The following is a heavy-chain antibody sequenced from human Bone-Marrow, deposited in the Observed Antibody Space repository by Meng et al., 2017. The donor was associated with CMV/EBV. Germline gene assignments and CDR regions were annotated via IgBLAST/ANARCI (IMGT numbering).Heavy chain of an antibody. J-gene: IGHJ3*02. CDR1: GYTFTSFN. D-gene: IGHD2-15*01. CDR2: MNPNSGNT. V-gene: IGHV1-8*01. Sequence: SVKVSCKASGYTFTSFNINRVRQAIGQGLEWMGWMNPNSGNTGYVQKFQGRVTMTRKTSISAAYMEVSSLRFEDTAVYFCARGGHCSAGSCYPKDVFDIWGQGTVVAVSS. CDR3: ARGGHCSAGSCYPKDVFDI.